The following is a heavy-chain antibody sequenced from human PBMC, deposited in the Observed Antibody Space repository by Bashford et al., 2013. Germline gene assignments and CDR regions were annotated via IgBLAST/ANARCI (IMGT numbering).Heavy chain of an antibody. CDR2: ISSSSSTI. Sequence: GSLRLSCAASGFTFSSYSMNWVRQAPGKGLEWVSYISSSSSTIYYADSVKGRFTISRDNAKNSLYLQMNSLRAEDTAVYYCARETPAPEPAAMDNWYFDLWGRGTLVTVSS. J-gene: IGHJ2*01. CDR1: GFTFSSYS. CDR3: ARETPAPEPAAMDNWYFDL. D-gene: IGHD2-2*01. V-gene: IGHV3-48*01.